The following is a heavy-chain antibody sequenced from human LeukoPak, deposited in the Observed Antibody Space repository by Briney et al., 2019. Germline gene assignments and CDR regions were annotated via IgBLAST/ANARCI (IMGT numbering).Heavy chain of an antibody. CDR3: AKRSGATVTSYYFDY. CDR2: ISGSGGST. D-gene: IGHD4-17*01. J-gene: IGHJ4*02. CDR1: GFTFSSYA. V-gene: IGHV3-23*01. Sequence: GGSLRLSCAPSGFTFSSYAMSWVRQAPGKGLEWVSAISGSGGSTYYADSVKGRFTISRDNSKNTLYLQMNSLRAEDTAVYFCAKRSGATVTSYYFDYWGQGTLVTVSS.